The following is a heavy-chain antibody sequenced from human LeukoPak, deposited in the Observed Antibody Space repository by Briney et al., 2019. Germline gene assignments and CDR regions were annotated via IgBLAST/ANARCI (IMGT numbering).Heavy chain of an antibody. D-gene: IGHD2-2*01. J-gene: IGHJ5*02. Sequence: RSGGSLRLSCAASGFTFSSYGMHWVRQAPGKGLEWVAVISYDGSNKYYADSVKGRFTISRDNSKNTLYVQMNSLRAEDTALYYCAKGVQVPAASMFDPWGQGTLVTVSS. CDR3: AKGVQVPAASMFDP. CDR1: GFTFSSYG. CDR2: ISYDGSNK. V-gene: IGHV3-30*18.